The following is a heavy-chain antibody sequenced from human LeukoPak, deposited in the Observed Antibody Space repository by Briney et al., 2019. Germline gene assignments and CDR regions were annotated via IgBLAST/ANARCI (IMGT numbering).Heavy chain of an antibody. D-gene: IGHD3-10*01. CDR2: IYYTGGT. J-gene: IGHJ4*02. Sequence: PSETLSLTCSVSGDSITSTSYYWGWIRQPPEKGLEWIGSIYYTGGTHYSPSLKSRVTMSVDTSKNQFSLKLNSVTAADTAVYYCARDLMVRGVTDWGQGTLVTVSS. CDR3: ARDLMVRGVTD. V-gene: IGHV4-39*02. CDR1: GDSITSTSYY.